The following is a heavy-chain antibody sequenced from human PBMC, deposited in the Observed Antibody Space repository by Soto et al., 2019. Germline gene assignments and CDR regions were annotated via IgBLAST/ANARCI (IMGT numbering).Heavy chain of an antibody. J-gene: IGHJ4*02. D-gene: IGHD2-15*01. V-gene: IGHV1-69*01. CDR3: ARNYGHDCGGGNCYFYF. Sequence: QVQLVQSGAEVKKPGSSVKVSCKASGGTFSRYAINWVRQAPGHGLEWMGGLIPLFGTANYAQKFQGRVTITADESASTAHMELRSLRSEDTAVYYCARNYGHDCGGGNCYFYFWGQGTLVTVSS. CDR2: LIPLFGTA. CDR1: GGTFSRYA.